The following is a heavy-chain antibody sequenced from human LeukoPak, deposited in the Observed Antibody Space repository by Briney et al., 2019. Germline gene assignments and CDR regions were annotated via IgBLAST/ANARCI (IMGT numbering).Heavy chain of an antibody. J-gene: IGHJ6*02. CDR3: ARISPRIPLYGMDV. CDR2: IYYSGSP. Sequence: PSETLSLTCTVSGGSISSSSYYWGWIRQPPGKGLEWIGSIYYSGSPYYNPSLKSRVTISVDTSKNQFSLKLSSVTAADTAVYYCARISPRIPLYGMDVWGQGTTVTVSS. D-gene: IGHD3-3*02. V-gene: IGHV4-39*01. CDR1: GGSISSSSYY.